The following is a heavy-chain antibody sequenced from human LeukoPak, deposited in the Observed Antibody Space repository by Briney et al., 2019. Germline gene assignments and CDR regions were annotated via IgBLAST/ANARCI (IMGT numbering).Heavy chain of an antibody. CDR2: IYPSGST. CDR3: ARGAYYYGSGSYSQFDP. J-gene: IGHJ5*02. D-gene: IGHD3-10*01. Sequence: SETLSLTCTVSGGSISSGSYYWSWIRQPAGKGLEWIGRIYPSGSTNYNPSLNSRVTMSVDTSKNQFSLKLSSVTAADTAVYYCARGAYYYGSGSYSQFDPWGQGTLVTVSS. V-gene: IGHV4-61*02. CDR1: GGSISSGSYY.